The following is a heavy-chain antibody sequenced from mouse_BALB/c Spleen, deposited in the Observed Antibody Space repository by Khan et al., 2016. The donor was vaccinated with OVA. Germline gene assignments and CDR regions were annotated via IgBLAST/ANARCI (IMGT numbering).Heavy chain of an antibody. J-gene: IGHJ4*01. D-gene: IGHD2-10*01. CDR3: ARQPYYHYYIMDY. CDR2: IWSDGST. V-gene: IGHV2-6-1*01. Sequence: QVHVKQSGPALVAPSQSLSITCTISGFSLTNYGVHWVRQPPGKGLEWLVVIWSDGSTTYNSALKSRLSISKDNSKSQVFLKMNSLQTDDTAMYYWARQPYYHYYIMDYWGQGTSVTVSS. CDR1: GFSLTNYG.